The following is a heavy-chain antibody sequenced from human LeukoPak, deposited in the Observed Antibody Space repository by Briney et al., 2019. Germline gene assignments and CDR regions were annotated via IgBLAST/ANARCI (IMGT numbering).Heavy chain of an antibody. D-gene: IGHD1-26*01. CDR3: TTDGIIVGATIDAFDI. J-gene: IGHJ3*02. CDR2: IKSKTDGVTT. V-gene: IGHV3-15*01. Sequence: GGSLILSCAASGFTFSNAWMSWVRQAPGKGLEWVGRIKSKTDGVTTDYAAPVKGIFTISRDDSKNTLYLQMNSLKTEDTAVYYCTTDGIIVGATIDAFDIWGQGTMVTVSS. CDR1: GFTFSNAW.